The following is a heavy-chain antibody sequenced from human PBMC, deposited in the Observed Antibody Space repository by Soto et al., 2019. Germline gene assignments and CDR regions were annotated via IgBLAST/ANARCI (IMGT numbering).Heavy chain of an antibody. CDR3: ARKDYYRSGIYYFDS. V-gene: IGHV1-3*01. CDR1: GYTFTTYP. Sequence: QVQLVQSGAEVKKPGASVKVSCKASGYTFTTYPIHWVRQAPGQGLEWMGWINPGNGDRDYLQKFQGRVTVTRDTSASTAYMELSSLTSEDTAVYYWARKDYYRSGIYYFDSWGQGTLVTVSS. D-gene: IGHD3-10*01. J-gene: IGHJ4*02. CDR2: INPGNGDR.